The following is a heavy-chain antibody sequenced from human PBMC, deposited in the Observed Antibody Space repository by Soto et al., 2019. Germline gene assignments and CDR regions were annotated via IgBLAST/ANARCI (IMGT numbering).Heavy chain of an antibody. CDR2: ISSSGRTT. CDR3: ARDRDELVGILPYYYGMDV. CDR1: GFTFSSYE. V-gene: IGHV3-48*03. Sequence: PGGSLRLSCAASGFTFSSYEMNWVHQAPGKXLEWVSYISSSGRTTYYADSVKGRFTISRDNAKNSLSLQMNSLRADDTAVYYCARDRDELVGILPYYYGMDVWGQGTTVTVSS. J-gene: IGHJ6*02. D-gene: IGHD2-21*01.